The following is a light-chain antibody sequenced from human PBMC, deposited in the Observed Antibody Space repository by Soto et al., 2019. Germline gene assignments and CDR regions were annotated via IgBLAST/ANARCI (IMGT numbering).Light chain of an antibody. CDR3: QSYDSSLGGSV. Sequence: QSVLTQPPSVSGAPGQRVTIFCTGSSSNIGAGYDVHWYQQLPGKAPKLLIYDSNNRPSGVPDRFSGSKSDTSASLAITGLQAEDEADYYCQSYDSSLGGSVFGGGTKVTVL. CDR2: DSN. V-gene: IGLV1-40*01. J-gene: IGLJ2*01. CDR1: SSNIGAGYD.